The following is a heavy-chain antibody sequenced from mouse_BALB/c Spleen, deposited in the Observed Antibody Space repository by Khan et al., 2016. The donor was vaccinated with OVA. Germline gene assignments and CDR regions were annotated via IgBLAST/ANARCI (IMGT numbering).Heavy chain of an antibody. Sequence: VELVESGPGLVAPSQSLSITCTVSGFPLSRYSVHWVRQPPGKGLEWLGMIWAGGSTDYNSALKSRLSISKDNSKSQLFLKLNSPQTDDTAIYXGVRNRDGGCCWYVEVWGAGATVTVSS. CDR2: IWAGGST. CDR1: GFPLSRYS. CDR3: VRNRDGGCCWYVEV. D-gene: IGHD1-2*01. V-gene: IGHV2-6-4*01. J-gene: IGHJ1*01.